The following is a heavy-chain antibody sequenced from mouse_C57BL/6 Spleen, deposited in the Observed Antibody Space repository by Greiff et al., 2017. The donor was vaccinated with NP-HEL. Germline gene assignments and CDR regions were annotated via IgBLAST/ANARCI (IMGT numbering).Heavy chain of an antibody. CDR2: ISYSGST. J-gene: IGHJ2*01. D-gene: IGHD4-1*01. CDR3: ARGGGTGGYFDY. Sequence: EVQVVESGPGMVKPSQSLSLTCTVTGYSITSGYDWHWIRHFPGNKLEWMGYISYSGSTNYNPSLKSRISITHDTSKNHFFLKLNSVTTEDTATYYCARGGGTGGYFDYWGQGTTLTVSS. CDR1: GYSITSGYD. V-gene: IGHV3-1*01.